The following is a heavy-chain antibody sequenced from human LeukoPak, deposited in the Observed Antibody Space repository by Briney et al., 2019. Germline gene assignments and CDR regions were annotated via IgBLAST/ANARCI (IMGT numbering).Heavy chain of an antibody. CDR3: ARDIVGTVPAAPYRAGPHEAY. Sequence: SETLSLTCTVSGGSISSGGYYWSWIRQHPGKGLEWIGYIYYSGSTYYNPSLKSRVTISVDTSKNQFSLKLSSVTAADTAVYYCARDIVGTVPAAPYRAGPHEAYWGQGTLVTVSS. J-gene: IGHJ4*02. D-gene: IGHD2-2*01. CDR2: IYYSGST. V-gene: IGHV4-31*03. CDR1: GGSISSGGYY.